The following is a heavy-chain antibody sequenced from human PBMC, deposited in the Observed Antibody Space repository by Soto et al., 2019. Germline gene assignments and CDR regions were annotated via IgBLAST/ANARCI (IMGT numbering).Heavy chain of an antibody. D-gene: IGHD2-15*01. V-gene: IGHV6-1*01. Sequence: SQTLSLTCAISGDSVSSNSAAWNWIRQSPSRGLEWLGRTYYRSKWYNDYAVSVKSRITINPDTSKNQFSLQLNSVTPEDTAVYYCARGYCSGGSCSYYYYYYMDVWGKGTTVTVS. CDR3: ARGYCSGGSCSYYYYYYMDV. CDR1: GDSVSSNSAA. CDR2: TYYRSKWYN. J-gene: IGHJ6*03.